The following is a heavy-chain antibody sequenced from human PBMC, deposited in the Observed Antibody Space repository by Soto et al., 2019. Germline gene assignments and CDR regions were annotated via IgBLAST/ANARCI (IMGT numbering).Heavy chain of an antibody. V-gene: IGHV3-11*06. CDR1: GFTFSDSY. J-gene: IGHJ4*02. Sequence: QVQLVESGGGLAKPGGSLRLSCVASGFTFSDSYMSWVRQATGKGLEWVSYISSTTSLTDYAESVKGRFIISRHNAKNALFLQMNSLRAEDTALYYCARRDGYNDFECWGQGTLVSDSS. CDR3: ARRDGYNDFEC. CDR2: ISSTTSLT. D-gene: IGHD5-12*01.